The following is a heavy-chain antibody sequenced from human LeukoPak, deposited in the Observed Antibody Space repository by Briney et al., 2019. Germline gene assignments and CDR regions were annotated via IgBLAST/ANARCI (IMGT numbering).Heavy chain of an antibody. D-gene: IGHD3-3*01. CDR3: ASTIFGVVMLPFDY. CDR1: GFTFSSYA. Sequence: GGSLRLSCAASGFTFSSYAMHWVRQAPGKGLEWVAVISYDGSNKYYADSVKGRFTISRDNSKNTLYLQMNGLRAEDTAVYYCASTIFGVVMLPFDYWGQGTLVTVSS. CDR2: ISYDGSNK. V-gene: IGHV3-30-3*01. J-gene: IGHJ4*02.